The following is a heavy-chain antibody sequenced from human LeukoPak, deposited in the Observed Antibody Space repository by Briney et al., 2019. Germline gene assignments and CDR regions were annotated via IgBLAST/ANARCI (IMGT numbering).Heavy chain of an antibody. CDR3: AKDRQAGIGVAGGWY. CDR1: GFTFSSYA. D-gene: IGHD6-19*01. V-gene: IGHV3-23*01. Sequence: GGSLRLSCAASGFTFSSYAMSWVRQAPGKGLEWVSAISGSGGSTYYADSVKGRFTISRDNSKNTLYLQMNSLRAEDTAVYYCAKDRQAGIGVAGGWYWGQGTLVTVSS. CDR2: ISGSGGST. J-gene: IGHJ4*02.